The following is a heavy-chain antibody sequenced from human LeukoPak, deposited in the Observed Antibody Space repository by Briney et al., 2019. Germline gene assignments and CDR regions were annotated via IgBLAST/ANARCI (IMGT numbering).Heavy chain of an antibody. V-gene: IGHV4-39*01. J-gene: IGHJ4*02. D-gene: IGHD3-3*01. CDR2: IYYSGST. CDR3: ARLGFLEWY. Sequence: SETLSLTCTVSGSSISSSSYYWGWIRQPPGKGLEWIGSIYYSGSTYYNPSLKSRVTISVDTSKNQFSLKLSSVTAADTAVYYCARLGFLEWYWGQGTLVTVSS. CDR1: GSSISSSSYY.